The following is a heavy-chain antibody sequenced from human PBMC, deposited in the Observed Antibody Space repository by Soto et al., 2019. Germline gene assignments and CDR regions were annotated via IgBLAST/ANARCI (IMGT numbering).Heavy chain of an antibody. CDR2: ISGSGGST. CDR3: AKGLQLTLNWFDP. V-gene: IGHV3-23*01. D-gene: IGHD4-4*01. J-gene: IGHJ5*02. Sequence: PGGSLRLSCAASGFTFSSYAMSWVRQAPGKGLEWVSAISGSGGSTYYADSGKGRFTISRDNSKNTLYLQMNSLRAEDTAVDYCAKGLQLTLNWFDPWGQGTLVTVSS. CDR1: GFTFSSYA.